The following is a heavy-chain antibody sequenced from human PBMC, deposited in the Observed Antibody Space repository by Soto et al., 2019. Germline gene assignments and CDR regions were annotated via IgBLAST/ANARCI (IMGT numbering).Heavy chain of an antibody. Sequence: ASVKVSCKASGYTFTSYAMHWVRQAPGQRLEWMGWINAGNGNTKYSQKFQGRVTITRDTSASTAYMELSSLRSEDTAVYYCARGTPKKGLVDYWGQGTLVTVSS. CDR2: INAGNGNT. V-gene: IGHV1-3*01. D-gene: IGHD6-19*01. CDR3: ARGTPKKGLVDY. CDR1: GYTFTSYA. J-gene: IGHJ4*02.